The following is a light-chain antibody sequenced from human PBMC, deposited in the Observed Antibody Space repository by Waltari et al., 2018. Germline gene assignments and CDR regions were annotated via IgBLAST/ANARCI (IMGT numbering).Light chain of an antibody. Sequence: QSVLTQPPSASGAPGQRVTISCSGSSSNIGSNPVNWYQQLPGTAPKLLRVGNKQRPSGVPDRFSASKSGTSESLAISGLQSEDEADYYCATWDNRLNGYVFGTGTKVSVL. CDR3: ATWDNRLNGYV. CDR2: GNK. J-gene: IGLJ1*01. V-gene: IGLV1-44*01. CDR1: SSNIGSNP.